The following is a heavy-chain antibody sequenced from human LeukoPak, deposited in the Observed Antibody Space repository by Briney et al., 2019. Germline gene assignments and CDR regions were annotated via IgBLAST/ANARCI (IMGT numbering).Heavy chain of an antibody. V-gene: IGHV6-1*01. Sequence: SQTLSLTCAISGDSVSSNSAAWNWIRQSPSRGLEWLGSTYYRSKWYNDYAVSVKSRITINPDTSKNQFSLQLNSVTPEDTAVYYCARVVEDAGYSSGWNFDYWGQGTLVTVSS. CDR1: GDSVSSNSAA. CDR2: TYYRSKWYN. D-gene: IGHD6-19*01. J-gene: IGHJ4*02. CDR3: ARVVEDAGYSSGWNFDY.